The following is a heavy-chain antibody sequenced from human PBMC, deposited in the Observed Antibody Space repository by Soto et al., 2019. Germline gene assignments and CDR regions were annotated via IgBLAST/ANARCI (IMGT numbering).Heavy chain of an antibody. J-gene: IGHJ3*02. Sequence: LGESLKISCKGSGYSFTSYWIGWVRQMPGKGLGWMGIIYPGDSDTRYSPSFQGQVTISADKSISTAYLQWSSLKASDTAMYYCARQYYDSSGPYQAFDIWGQGTMVTGS. V-gene: IGHV5-51*01. CDR1: GYSFTSYW. CDR3: ARQYYDSSGPYQAFDI. CDR2: IYPGDSDT. D-gene: IGHD3-22*01.